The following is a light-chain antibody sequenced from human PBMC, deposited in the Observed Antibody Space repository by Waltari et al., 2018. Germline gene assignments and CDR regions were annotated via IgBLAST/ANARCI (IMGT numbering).Light chain of an antibody. CDR3: QSYDSSLSGSV. Sequence: QSVLTQPPSVSGAPGQRVTISCTGSSSNIGAGYAVHWYQQLPGTAPKLLIYGNSNRPSGVPDRFSGSKSGSSASLAITGLQAEDEAYYYCQSYDSSLSGSVFGGGTKLTVL. CDR2: GNS. J-gene: IGLJ2*01. V-gene: IGLV1-40*01. CDR1: SSNIGAGYA.